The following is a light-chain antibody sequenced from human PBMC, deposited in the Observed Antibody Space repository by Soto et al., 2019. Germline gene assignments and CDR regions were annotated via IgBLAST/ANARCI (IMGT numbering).Light chain of an antibody. CDR3: SSYTSTSTV. Sequence: QSVLTQPPSVSGSPGQSVTISCTGTSSDVGSYNRVSWYQQPPGTAPKLLIYEVSNRPSGVPDRFSGSKSGNTASLTISGLQAEDEADYYCSSYTSTSTVFGGGIKLTVL. CDR1: SSDVGSYNR. J-gene: IGLJ2*01. V-gene: IGLV2-18*02. CDR2: EVS.